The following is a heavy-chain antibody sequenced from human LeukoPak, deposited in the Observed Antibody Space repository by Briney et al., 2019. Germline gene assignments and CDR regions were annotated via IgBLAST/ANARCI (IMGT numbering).Heavy chain of an antibody. CDR1: GGSVNSGTYY. J-gene: IGHJ4*02. V-gene: IGHV4-61*01. CDR2: ISYSGST. CDR3: ARGGRWLQFNY. D-gene: IGHD5-24*01. Sequence: PSETLSLTCTVSGGSVNSGTYYWSWIRQPPGKGLEWIGYISYSGSTNYNPSLKSRVTISVDTSKNQLSLKLSSVTAADTAVYYCARGGRWLQFNYWGQGTLVTVSS.